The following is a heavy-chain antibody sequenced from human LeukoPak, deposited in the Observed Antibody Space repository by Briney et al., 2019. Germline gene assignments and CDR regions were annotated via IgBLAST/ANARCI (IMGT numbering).Heavy chain of an antibody. D-gene: IGHD5-18*01. J-gene: IGHJ5*02. CDR1: GGSISSYY. CDR2: IYYSGSA. V-gene: IGHV4-59*01. Sequence: WETLSLTCTVSGGSISSYYWSWIRQPAGKGLEWIGYIYYSGSANYNPSLKSRVTISVDTSKNQFSLKLSSVTAADTAVYYCARMLADTTMVNWFDPWGQGTLVTVSS. CDR3: ARMLADTTMVNWFDP.